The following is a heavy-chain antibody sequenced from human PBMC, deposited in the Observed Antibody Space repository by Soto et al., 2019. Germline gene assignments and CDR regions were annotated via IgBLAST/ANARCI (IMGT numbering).Heavy chain of an antibody. CDR1: GDSISRGGYS. CDR2: IYHSGST. D-gene: IGHD1-20*01. CDR3: ALTGTFPINYFEH. J-gene: IGHJ4*02. V-gene: IGHV4-30-2*01. Sequence: SETLSLTFAVSGDSISRGGYSWSWIRQPPGKGLEWIGYIYHSGSTYYNPSLKSRVTISVDRSKNQFSLKLTSVTAADTAVYYCALTGTFPINYFEHWGQGTLVTVSS.